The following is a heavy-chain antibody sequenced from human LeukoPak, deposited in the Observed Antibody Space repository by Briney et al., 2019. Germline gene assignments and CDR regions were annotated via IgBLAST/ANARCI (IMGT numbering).Heavy chain of an antibody. J-gene: IGHJ4*02. D-gene: IGHD6-19*01. V-gene: IGHV4-39*01. Sequence: PSETLSLTCTVSGGSISSSSYYWGWIRQPPGKGLEWIERINYSGSTYYNPSLKSRVTISVDTSKNQFSLKLSSVTAADTAVYYCARQPYSSSVLYFDYWGQGTLVTVSS. CDR3: ARQPYSSSVLYFDY. CDR2: INYSGST. CDR1: GGSISSSSYY.